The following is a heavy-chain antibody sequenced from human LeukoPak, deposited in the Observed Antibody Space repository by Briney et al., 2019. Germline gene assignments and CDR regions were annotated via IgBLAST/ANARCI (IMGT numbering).Heavy chain of an antibody. CDR3: AGILRFLEWFDMDV. Sequence: SETLSLTCTVSGGSISSSSYYWGWIRQPPGKGLEWIGSIYYSGSAYYNPSLKCRVTISVDTSKNQFSLKLSSVTAADTAVYYCAGILRFLEWFDMDVWGKGTTLTVSS. CDR2: IYYSGSA. D-gene: IGHD3-3*01. V-gene: IGHV4-39*01. CDR1: GGSISSSSYY. J-gene: IGHJ6*03.